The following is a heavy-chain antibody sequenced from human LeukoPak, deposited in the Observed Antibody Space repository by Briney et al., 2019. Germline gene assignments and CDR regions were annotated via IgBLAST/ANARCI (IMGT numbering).Heavy chain of an antibody. CDR3: ARAVSVSSYYFDC. CDR1: GFIFSDYY. Sequence: GGSLRLSCAASGFIFSDYYMSWIRQAPGKGLEWISYISSSSSYTNYVDSVKGRFTISRDNAKNSLYLQMNSLRAEDTAVYYCARAVSVSSYYFDCWGKGTLVTVSS. D-gene: IGHD5/OR15-5a*01. V-gene: IGHV3-11*05. J-gene: IGHJ4*02. CDR2: ISSSSSYT.